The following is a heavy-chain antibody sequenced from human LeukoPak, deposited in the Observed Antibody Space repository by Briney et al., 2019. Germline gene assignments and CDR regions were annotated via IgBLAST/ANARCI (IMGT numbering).Heavy chain of an antibody. CDR3: ARDWAGTTNWFDP. D-gene: IGHD1-7*01. J-gene: IGHJ5*02. CDR1: GYTFTSYY. CDR2: INPSGGST. Sequence: GASVKVSCKASGYTFTSYYMHWVRQAPGQGLKWMGIINPSGGSTSYAQKFQGRVTMTRDMSTSTVYMELSSLRSEDTAMYYCARDWAGTTNWFDPWGQGTLVTVSS. V-gene: IGHV1-46*01.